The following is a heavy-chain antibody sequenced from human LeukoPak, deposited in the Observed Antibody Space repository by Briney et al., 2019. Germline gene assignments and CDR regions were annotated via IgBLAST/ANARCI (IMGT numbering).Heavy chain of an antibody. CDR2: ISGSGGST. D-gene: IGHD2-8*01. J-gene: IGHJ4*02. CDR1: GFTFSSYA. V-gene: IGHV3-23*01. CDR3: SEVPNGGWVGRFFDF. Sequence: GGSLRLSCAASGFTFSSYAMSWVRQAPGEGLGWVSAISGSGGSTYYADSVKGRFTLSRDNSKNTLYLQMNTLRAEDTAVYYCSEVPNGGWVGRFFDFWGQGTLVTVSS.